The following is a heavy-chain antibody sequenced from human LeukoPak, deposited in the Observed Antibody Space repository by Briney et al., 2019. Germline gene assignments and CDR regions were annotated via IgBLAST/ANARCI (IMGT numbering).Heavy chain of an antibody. CDR1: GGSISSGDYY. J-gene: IGHJ5*02. V-gene: IGHV4-39*02. Sequence: PSETLSLTCTVSGGSISSGDYYWGWIRQPPGKGLEWIGNIYYSRSTHYSPSLKSRVTISVDTSKNQFSLKLSSVTAADTAVYYCAREGVVVSNWFDPWGQGTLVTVSS. D-gene: IGHD2-21*01. CDR2: IYYSRST. CDR3: AREGVVVSNWFDP.